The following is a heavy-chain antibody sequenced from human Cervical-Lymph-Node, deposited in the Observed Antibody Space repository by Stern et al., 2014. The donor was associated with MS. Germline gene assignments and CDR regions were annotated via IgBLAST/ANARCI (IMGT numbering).Heavy chain of an antibody. Sequence: EVQLVESGGGLVKPGGSLRLSCAASGFTFSSYSMNWVRKAPGKGLEWVSSISSSSSYIYYADSVKGRFTISRDNAKNSLYLQMNSLRAEDTAVYYCARDGIDYYDSSGFDYWGQGTLVTVSS. J-gene: IGHJ4*02. CDR2: ISSSSSYI. CDR1: GFTFSSYS. V-gene: IGHV3-21*01. CDR3: ARDGIDYYDSSGFDY. D-gene: IGHD3-22*01.